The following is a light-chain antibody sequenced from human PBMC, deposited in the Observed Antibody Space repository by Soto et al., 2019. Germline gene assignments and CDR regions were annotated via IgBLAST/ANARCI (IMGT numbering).Light chain of an antibody. Sequence: QSVLTQPASVSGSPGQSITISCTGTSSDVGSYNVVSWYQQHPGKAPKLMIYEGSKRPSGVSNRFSGSTSGNTASLTISGLQDDDEADYYCSSYAGSSTYVFGTGTKVTVL. CDR2: EGS. V-gene: IGLV2-23*01. CDR3: SSYAGSSTYV. J-gene: IGLJ1*01. CDR1: SSDVGSYNV.